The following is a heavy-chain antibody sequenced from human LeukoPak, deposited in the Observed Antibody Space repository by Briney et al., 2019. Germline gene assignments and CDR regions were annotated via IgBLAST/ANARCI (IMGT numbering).Heavy chain of an antibody. V-gene: IGHV3-23*01. Sequence: GGSLRLSCAASGFTFSTYVMVWVRRAPEKGLEWVSSISVSGSNTFYTDSVKGRFTVSRDNSKDTVYLQMNSLRAEDTAVYYCAKDATSSWHQNWFDPWGQGTLVTVSS. CDR2: ISVSGSNT. D-gene: IGHD6-13*01. J-gene: IGHJ5*02. CDR3: AKDATSSWHQNWFDP. CDR1: GFTFSTYV.